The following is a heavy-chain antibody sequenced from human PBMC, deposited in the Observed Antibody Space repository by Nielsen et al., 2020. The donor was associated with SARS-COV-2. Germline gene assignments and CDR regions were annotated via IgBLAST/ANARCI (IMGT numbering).Heavy chain of an antibody. J-gene: IGHJ4*02. CDR3: ARASFYDYSNYGYFDY. CDR2: IYYSGST. CDR1: GGSISSGDYY. D-gene: IGHD4-11*01. V-gene: IGHV4-61*08. Sequence: ESLKISCTVSGGSISSGDYYWSWIRQPPGKGLEWIGYIYYSGSTNYNPSLKSRVTISVDTSKNQFSLKLSSVTAADTAVYYCARASFYDYSNYGYFDYWGQGTLVTVSS.